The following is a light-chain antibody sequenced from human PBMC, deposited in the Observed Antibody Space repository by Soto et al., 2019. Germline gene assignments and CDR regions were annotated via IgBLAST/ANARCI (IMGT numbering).Light chain of an antibody. CDR1: QSVSSY. CDR3: PQRSNWPLT. J-gene: IGKJ4*01. CDR2: DAS. V-gene: IGKV3-11*01. Sequence: EVCWTQSPATHSLSPGERATLSCRASQSVSSYLAWYQQKPGQAPRLLIYDASNRATGIPARFSGSGSGTDFTLTISSLEPEPFAAYYCPQRSNWPLTLGGGTKVDIK.